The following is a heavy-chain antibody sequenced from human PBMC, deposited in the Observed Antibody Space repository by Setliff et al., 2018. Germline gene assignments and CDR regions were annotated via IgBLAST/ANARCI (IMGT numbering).Heavy chain of an antibody. CDR1: GGSISSSSYY. CDR3: ATPNSH. D-gene: IGHD1-1*01. J-gene: IGHJ4*02. V-gene: IGHV4-39*01. Sequence: ETLSLTCSVSGGSISSSSYYWGWIRQPPEKGLEWIGSIYYSGSTYYNPSLKSRVTISVDTSKNQFSLELSSVTAADTAVYYCATPNSHWGQGTLVTVSS. CDR2: IYYSGST.